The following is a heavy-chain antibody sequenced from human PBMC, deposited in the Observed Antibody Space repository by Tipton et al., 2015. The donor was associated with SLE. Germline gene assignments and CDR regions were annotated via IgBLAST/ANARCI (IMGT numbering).Heavy chain of an antibody. CDR1: GFTFSSYW. Sequence: SLRLSCAASGFTFSSYWMHWVRQAPGKGLVWVSRINSDGSSTSYADSVKGRFTISRDNAKNTLYLQMNSLRAEDTAVYYCAKDDYDRGMDVWGQGTTVTVSS. D-gene: IGHD3-16*01. CDR2: INSDGSST. V-gene: IGHV3-74*01. J-gene: IGHJ6*02. CDR3: AKDDYDRGMDV.